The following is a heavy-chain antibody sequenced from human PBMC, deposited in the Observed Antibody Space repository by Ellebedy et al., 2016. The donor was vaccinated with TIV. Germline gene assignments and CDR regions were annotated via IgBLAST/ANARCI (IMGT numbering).Heavy chain of an antibody. CDR2: ISADGRTI. V-gene: IGHV3-23*01. CDR3: AKGSSSGFSYDRLSFEY. J-gene: IGHJ4*02. D-gene: IGHD3-22*01. Sequence: GESLKISCAASGFTFSSFAMHWVRQPPGKGLEWLSVISADGRTISQADSVKGRFTITRDNSKNTLYAQMNRLTTEDTAVYYCAKGSSSGFSYDRLSFEYWGQGTVVTVSS. CDR1: GFTFSSFA.